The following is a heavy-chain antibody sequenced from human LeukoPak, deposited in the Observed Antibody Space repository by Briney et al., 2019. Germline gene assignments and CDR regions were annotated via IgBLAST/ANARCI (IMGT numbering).Heavy chain of an antibody. D-gene: IGHD2-2*01. CDR2: IRYDGSNK. Sequence: PGGSLRLSCAASGFTFSSYGMHWVRQAPGKGLEWVAFIRYDGSNKYYADSVKGRFTISRDNSKNTLYLQMNSLRAEDTAVYYCARAYLDGYCSSTSCYLVYWGQGTLVTVSS. CDR3: ARAYLDGYCSSTSCYLVY. CDR1: GFTFSSYG. V-gene: IGHV3-30*02. J-gene: IGHJ4*02.